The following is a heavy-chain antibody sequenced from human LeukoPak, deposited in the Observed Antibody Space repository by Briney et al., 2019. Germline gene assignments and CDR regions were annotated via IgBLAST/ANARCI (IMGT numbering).Heavy chain of an antibody. V-gene: IGHV4-34*01. CDR1: GGSFSGYY. Sequence: SETLSLTCAVYGGSFSGYYWSWIRQPPGKGLEWIGEINHSGSTNYNPSLKSRVTISVDTSKNQFSLKLSSVTAADTAMYYCARGPAAAGTFLYYFDYWGQGTLVTVSS. D-gene: IGHD6-13*01. J-gene: IGHJ4*02. CDR2: INHSGST. CDR3: ARGPAAAGTFLYYFDY.